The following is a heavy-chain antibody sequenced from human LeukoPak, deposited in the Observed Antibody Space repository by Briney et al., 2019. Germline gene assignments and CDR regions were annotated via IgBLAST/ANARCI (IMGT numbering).Heavy chain of an antibody. D-gene: IGHD2-2*01. CDR1: GYTFTRYD. Sequence: VASVKVSCKASGYTFTRYDINWVRQATGQGLEWMGWMNPNSGNTGYAQKFQGRVTMTRNTSISTAYMELSSLRSEDTAVYYCARGGEYCSSTSCSQTGSDFDYWGQGTLVTVSS. V-gene: IGHV1-8*01. J-gene: IGHJ4*02. CDR3: ARGGEYCSSTSCSQTGSDFDY. CDR2: MNPNSGNT.